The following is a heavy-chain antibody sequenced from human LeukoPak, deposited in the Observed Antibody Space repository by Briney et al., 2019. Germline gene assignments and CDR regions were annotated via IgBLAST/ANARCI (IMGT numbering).Heavy chain of an antibody. CDR2: IWYDGGNK. CDR3: ARGSSSSSSSI. CDR1: GFTFSSHG. Sequence: GGSLRLSCAASGFTFSSHGMHWVRQAPGKGLEWVAIIWYDGGNKYYADSVKGRFTISRDNSKNTLYLQMNSLRAEDTAVYYCARGSSSSSSSIWGQGTMVTVSS. D-gene: IGHD6-13*01. J-gene: IGHJ3*02. V-gene: IGHV3-33*01.